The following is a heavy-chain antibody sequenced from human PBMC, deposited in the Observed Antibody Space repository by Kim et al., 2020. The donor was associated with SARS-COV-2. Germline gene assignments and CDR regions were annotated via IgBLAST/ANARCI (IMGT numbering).Heavy chain of an antibody. V-gene: IGHV2-5*02. D-gene: IGHD3-22*01. CDR3: AHSRIRRGNIIVVADSSFAY. J-gene: IGHJ4*02. CDR1: GFSLSTSGVG. CDR2: IYWDDDK. Sequence: SGPTLVNPTQTLTLTCTFSGFSLSTSGVGVGWIRQPPGKALEWLALIYWDDDKRYSPSLKSRLTITKDTSKNQVVLTMTNMDPVDTATYDCAHSRIRRGNIIVVADSSFAYCGQGPLVTLSS.